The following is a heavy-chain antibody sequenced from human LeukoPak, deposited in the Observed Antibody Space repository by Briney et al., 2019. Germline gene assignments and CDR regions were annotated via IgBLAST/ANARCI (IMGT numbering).Heavy chain of an antibody. V-gene: IGHV4-38-2*02. CDR3: ARGVAGVYFYYYMDV. CDR2: IYYSGST. D-gene: IGHD1-14*01. Sequence: SETLSLTCTVSGYSISSGYYWGWIRQPPGKGLEWIGYIYYSGSTNYNPSLKSRVTISVDTSKNQSSLKLSSVTAADTAVYYCARGVAGVYFYYYMDVWGKGTTVTVSS. CDR1: GYSISSGYY. J-gene: IGHJ6*03.